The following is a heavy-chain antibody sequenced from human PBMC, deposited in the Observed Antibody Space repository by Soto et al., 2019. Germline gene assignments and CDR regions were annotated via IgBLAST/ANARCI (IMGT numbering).Heavy chain of an antibody. D-gene: IGHD1-26*01. CDR3: ASARYYFFDY. Sequence: VQLVESGGGLVQPGESLRLSCAASGLTFNTYWMTWVRQPPGKGLEWVANINPDGSVKYSVDSLKGRFTISRDNAKNSLYLQMNSLRAEDTAVYYCASARYYFFDYWGQGTLVTVSS. V-gene: IGHV3-7*01. CDR1: GLTFNTYW. J-gene: IGHJ4*02. CDR2: INPDGSVK.